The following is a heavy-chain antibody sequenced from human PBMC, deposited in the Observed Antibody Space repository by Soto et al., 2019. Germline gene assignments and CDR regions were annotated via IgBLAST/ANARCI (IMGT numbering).Heavy chain of an antibody. J-gene: IGHJ6*02. D-gene: IGHD3-3*01. CDR2: IIPIFGTA. CDR3: ARDRITIFGPHYYYYGMDV. Sequence: SVKVYCKASGGTLRSYAISWVRQAPGQGLEWMGGIIPIFGTANYAQKFQGRVTITADESTSTAYMELSSLRSEDTAVYYCARDRITIFGPHYYYYGMDVWGQGTTVTVSS. CDR1: GGTLRSYA. V-gene: IGHV1-69*13.